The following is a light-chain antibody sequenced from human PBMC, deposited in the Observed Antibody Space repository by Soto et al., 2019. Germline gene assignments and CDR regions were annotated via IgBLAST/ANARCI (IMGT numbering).Light chain of an antibody. CDR3: QPYASSPHT. J-gene: IGKJ2*01. V-gene: IGKV3-20*01. Sequence: EIVLTQSPGTLSLSPGERATLSCRASQSVSSSYLAWFQQKPGQAPRLLIYGASSRATGIPDRFSGSGSGTDFTLTISRLEPEDFAVFYCQPYASSPHTFGQGTKLEIK. CDR1: QSVSSSY. CDR2: GAS.